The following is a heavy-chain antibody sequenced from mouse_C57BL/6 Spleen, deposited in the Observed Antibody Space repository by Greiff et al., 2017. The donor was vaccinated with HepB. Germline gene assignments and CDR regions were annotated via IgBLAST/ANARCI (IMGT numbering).Heavy chain of an antibody. D-gene: IGHD2-5*01. CDR1: GFTFSSYA. V-gene: IGHV5-4*01. Sequence: EVHLVESGGGLVKPGGSLKLSCAASGFTFSSYAMSWVRQTPEKRLEWVATISDGGSYTYYPDNVKGRFTISRDNAKNNLYLQMSHLKSEDTAMYYCARDSYYSNYEDAMDYWGQGTSVTVSS. CDR3: ARDSYYSNYEDAMDY. CDR2: ISDGGSYT. J-gene: IGHJ4*01.